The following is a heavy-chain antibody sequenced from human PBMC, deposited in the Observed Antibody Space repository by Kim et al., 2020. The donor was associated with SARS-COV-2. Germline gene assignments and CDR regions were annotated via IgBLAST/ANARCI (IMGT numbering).Heavy chain of an antibody. D-gene: IGHD2-2*01. J-gene: IGHJ6*02. CDR2: IYTSGST. V-gene: IGHV4-4*07. CDR1: GGSISSYY. Sequence: SETLSLTCTVSGGSISSYYWSWIWQPAGKGLEWIGRIYTSGSTNYNPSLKSRVTMSVDTSKNQFSLKLSSVTAADTAVYYCARVGCSSTSCQSMDVWGQGTTVTVSS. CDR3: ARVGCSSTSCQSMDV.